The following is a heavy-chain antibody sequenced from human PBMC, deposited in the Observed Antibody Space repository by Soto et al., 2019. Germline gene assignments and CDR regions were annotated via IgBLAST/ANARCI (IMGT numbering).Heavy chain of an antibody. CDR1: GYTFTSYA. V-gene: IGHV1-18*04. CDR2: VSVYDGKT. J-gene: IGHJ4*02. D-gene: IGHD1-7*01. Sequence: QVQLVQSGAEVKKPGASVKVSCKASGYTFTSYAFTWVRQAPGQGLEWMGWVSVYDGKTKYAQKFQGRVTMTTDTSTSTAYMELRSLKSDDTAVYYCARDQGEMELLDHWGQGTLVTVSS. CDR3: ARDQGEMELLDH.